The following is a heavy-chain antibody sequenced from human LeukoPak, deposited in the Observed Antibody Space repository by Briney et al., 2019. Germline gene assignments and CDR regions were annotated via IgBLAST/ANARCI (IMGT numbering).Heavy chain of an antibody. CDR3: AKDPYYYDNSAYDAFDI. J-gene: IGHJ3*02. V-gene: IGHV3-30*18. D-gene: IGHD3-22*01. Sequence: GGSLRLSCAASGFTFSTYGMHWVRQAPGKGLEWVAVISYDGSTKYYADSVKGRFTISRDNSKNTPYLSMNSLRAEDTAVYYCAKDPYYYDNSAYDAFDIWGQGTMVTVSS. CDR1: GFTFSTYG. CDR2: ISYDGSTK.